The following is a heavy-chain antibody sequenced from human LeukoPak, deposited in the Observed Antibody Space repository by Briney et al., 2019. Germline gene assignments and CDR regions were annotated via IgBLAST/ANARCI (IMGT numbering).Heavy chain of an antibody. D-gene: IGHD2-8*02. J-gene: IGHJ4*02. V-gene: IGHV3-23*01. CDR1: GFTFTSYD. CDR2: TVGSRPDT. CDR3: TKAPLMSCTGAFCYPFDS. Sequence: AGGSLRLSCAASGFTFTSYDMSWVRQTPGKGLEWVSATVGSRPDTYHADSVKGRFTVSRDNSRNTLYLQMNNLRIEDSAVYYCTKAPLMSCTGAFCYPFDSWGQGVLVTVSS.